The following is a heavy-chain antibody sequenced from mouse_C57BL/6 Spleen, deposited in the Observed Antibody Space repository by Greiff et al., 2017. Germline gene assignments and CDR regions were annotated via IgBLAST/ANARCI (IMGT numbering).Heavy chain of an antibody. CDR3: TREKGVLDSMDY. CDR2: ISSGGDYN. CDR1: GFTFSSYA. Sequence: EVQVVESGAGLVKPGGSLKLSCAASGFTFSSYAMSWVRQTPEKRLEWVAYISSGGDYNYYADTVKGRFTITGDNARNTLYLQMSSLKSEDTAMYYCTREKGVLDSMDYWGQGTSVTVSS. D-gene: IGHD2-14*01. J-gene: IGHJ4*01. V-gene: IGHV5-9-1*02.